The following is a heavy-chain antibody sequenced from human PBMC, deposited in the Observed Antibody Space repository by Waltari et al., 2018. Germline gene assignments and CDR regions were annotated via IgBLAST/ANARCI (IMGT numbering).Heavy chain of an antibody. CDR2: SMPKFGTA. J-gene: IGHJ3*02. Sequence: QVQLVQSGAELKKPGSSVKVSCKVSGGSFSTHALTWVRQAPGQGLEWMGGSMPKFGTANYAQKIQDRVTSNTDESMTTAYMHLSSLTSDDTAVYYCARGGLYGQQLLESAFEIWGQGTKVTVSS. CDR1: GGSFSTHA. CDR3: ARGGLYGQQLLESAFEI. V-gene: IGHV1-69*05. D-gene: IGHD6-13*01.